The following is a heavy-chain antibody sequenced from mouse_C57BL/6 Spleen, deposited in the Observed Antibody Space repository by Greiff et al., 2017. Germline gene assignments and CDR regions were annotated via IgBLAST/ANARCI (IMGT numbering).Heavy chain of an antibody. Sequence: EVQLVESGGGLVKPGGSLKLSCAASGFTFSDYGMHWVRQATEKGLEWVAYISSGSSTIYYADTVKGRLTISRDNAKNTLFLQMTSLRSEDTAMYYCARKADYYGSSFYWYFDVWGTGTTVTVSS. V-gene: IGHV5-17*01. CDR1: GFTFSDYG. CDR3: ARKADYYGSSFYWYFDV. D-gene: IGHD1-1*01. J-gene: IGHJ1*03. CDR2: ISSGSSTI.